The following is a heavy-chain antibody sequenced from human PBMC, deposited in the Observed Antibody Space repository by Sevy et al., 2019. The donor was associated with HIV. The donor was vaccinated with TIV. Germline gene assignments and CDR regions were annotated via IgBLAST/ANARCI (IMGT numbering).Heavy chain of an antibody. Sequence: SETLSLTCIVSGASITTNYWSWIRQPAGKGLELIGRIYNRGNTDYNTNYNPSLESRVSMSIDTSKSQFSLNLSSVTVADPAVYYCARAVFSTSGTYYFDYWGQGTLVTVSS. V-gene: IGHV4-4*07. CDR2: IYNRGNTDYNT. J-gene: IGHJ4*02. D-gene: IGHD5-12*01. CDR1: GASITTNY. CDR3: ARAVFSTSGTYYFDY.